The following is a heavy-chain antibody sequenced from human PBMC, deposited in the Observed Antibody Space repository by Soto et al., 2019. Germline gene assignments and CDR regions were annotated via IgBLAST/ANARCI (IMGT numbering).Heavy chain of an antibody. J-gene: IGHJ4*02. CDR1: GYTFTGYY. CDR2: INPNSGGT. Sequence: GASVKVSCKASGYTFTGYYMHWVRQAPGQGLEWMGWINPNSGGTNYAQKFQGWVTMTRDTSISTAYMELSRLRSDDTAVYYCARDSKYYSGTLYYFDYWGQGTLVTVSS. D-gene: IGHD1-26*01. V-gene: IGHV1-2*04. CDR3: ARDSKYYSGTLYYFDY.